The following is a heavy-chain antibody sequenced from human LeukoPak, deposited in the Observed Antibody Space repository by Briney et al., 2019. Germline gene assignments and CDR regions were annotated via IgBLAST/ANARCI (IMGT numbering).Heavy chain of an antibody. CDR3: AKKTWDSSAWYFFDY. V-gene: IGHV3-23*01. CDR2: ISDSGGRI. Sequence: GGSLRLSCGASGFTFSSYAMSWVRQAPGKGLEWVSAISDSGGRINYADSVKGRFTISRDNSKNTLYLQMNSLRAEDTAVYYCAKKTWDSSAWYFFDYWGQGTLVTVSS. J-gene: IGHJ4*02. D-gene: IGHD3-22*01. CDR1: GFTFSSYA.